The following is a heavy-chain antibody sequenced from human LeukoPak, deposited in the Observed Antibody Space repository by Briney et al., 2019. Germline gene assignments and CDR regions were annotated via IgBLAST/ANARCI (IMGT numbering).Heavy chain of an antibody. J-gene: IGHJ4*02. CDR2: INHSGST. CDR3: ARGLPVADIVAKIPLFDY. Sequence: SSETLSLTCAVYGGSFSGYYWSWIRQPPGKGLEWIGEINHSGSTNYNPSLKSRVTISVDTSKNQFSLKLSSVTAADTAVYYCARGLPVADIVAKIPLFDYWGQGTLVTVSS. D-gene: IGHD5-12*01. CDR1: GGSFSGYY. V-gene: IGHV4-34*01.